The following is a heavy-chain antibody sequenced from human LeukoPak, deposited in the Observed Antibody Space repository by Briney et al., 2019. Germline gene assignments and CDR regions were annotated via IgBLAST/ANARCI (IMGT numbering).Heavy chain of an antibody. Sequence: SETLSLTCAVSGGSISSYYWSWIRQPPGKGLEWIGDIYYSGSTNYNPSLKSRVTISVDTSKNQFSLKLSSLTAADTAVYYCARDLSYYYGSGSYYHLHAFDIWGQGTMVTVSS. CDR2: IYYSGST. CDR3: ARDLSYYYGSGSYYHLHAFDI. V-gene: IGHV4-59*01. D-gene: IGHD3-10*01. CDR1: GGSISSYY. J-gene: IGHJ3*02.